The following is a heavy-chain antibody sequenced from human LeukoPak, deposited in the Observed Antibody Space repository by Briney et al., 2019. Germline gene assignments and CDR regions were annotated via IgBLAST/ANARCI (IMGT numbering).Heavy chain of an antibody. CDR3: ASTYYYDTQD. J-gene: IGHJ4*02. CDR1: GFTFSSYS. V-gene: IGHV3-21*01. D-gene: IGHD3-22*01. CDR2: ISTGSSYI. Sequence: GGSLRLSCAASGFTFSSYSMNWVRQAPGKGLEWVSSISTGSSYIYYADSVKGRFTISRDNAKNSLYLQMNSVRAEDTAVYSCASTYYYDTQDWGQGTLVTVSS.